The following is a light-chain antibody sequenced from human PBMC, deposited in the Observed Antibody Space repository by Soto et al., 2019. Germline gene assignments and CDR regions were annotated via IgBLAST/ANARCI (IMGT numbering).Light chain of an antibody. Sequence: DIQMTQSPSSVSASVGDRVTITCRASQSISGWLAWYQQKPGKAPNLLIYAASTLQSGVPSRFSGGGSGTDFTRTISSLQPEDFGTYYCQQANSFPRTFGQGTKVEIK. V-gene: IGKV1-12*01. CDR3: QQANSFPRT. CDR2: AAS. J-gene: IGKJ1*01. CDR1: QSISGW.